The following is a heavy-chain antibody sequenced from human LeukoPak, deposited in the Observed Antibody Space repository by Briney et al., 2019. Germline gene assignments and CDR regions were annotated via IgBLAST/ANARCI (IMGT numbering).Heavy chain of an antibody. V-gene: IGHV1-3*01. Sequence: ASVKVSCKASGYTFTSYAIHWVRQAPGQRLEWMGWTSAGNGNTKYSQNFQGRVTFISNTSATTAFMELGSLRSEDAAVYYCARDSGSGSNDYWGQGTLVTVSS. CDR3: ARDSGSGSNDY. J-gene: IGHJ4*02. D-gene: IGHD1-26*01. CDR1: GYTFTSYA. CDR2: TSAGNGNT.